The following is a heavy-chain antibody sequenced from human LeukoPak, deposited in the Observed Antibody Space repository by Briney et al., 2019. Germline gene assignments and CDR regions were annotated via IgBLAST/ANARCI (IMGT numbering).Heavy chain of an antibody. CDR1: GYSFTSYW. J-gene: IGHJ4*02. CDR2: IYPGDSET. V-gene: IGHV5-51*01. Sequence: GESLKISCKGSGYSFTSYWIGWVRQMPGKGLEWMGIIYPGDSETRYSPSFQGQATISADKSISTAYLQWSSLKASDAAMYYCARTLLASVGTAFDYWGQGTLVTVSS. CDR3: ARTLLASVGTAFDY. D-gene: IGHD6-13*01.